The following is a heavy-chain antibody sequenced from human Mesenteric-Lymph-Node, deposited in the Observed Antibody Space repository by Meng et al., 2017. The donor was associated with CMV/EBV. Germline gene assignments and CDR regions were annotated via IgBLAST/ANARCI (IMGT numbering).Heavy chain of an antibody. Sequence: GGSLRLSCAASGFTFSDYYMTWIRQAPGKGLEWLSYISSSTTTLYYADSVKGRFTISRDNAKNSLYLQMNSLRAEDTAVYYCAKLDSSASGSSFGPFDYWGQGTLVTVSS. CDR1: GFTFSDYY. D-gene: IGHD3-10*01. CDR3: AKLDSSASGSSFGPFDY. V-gene: IGHV3-11*04. CDR2: ISSSTTTL. J-gene: IGHJ4*02.